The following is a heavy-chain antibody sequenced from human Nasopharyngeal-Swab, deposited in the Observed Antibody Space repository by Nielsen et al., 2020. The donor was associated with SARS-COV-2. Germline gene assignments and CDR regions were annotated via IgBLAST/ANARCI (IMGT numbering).Heavy chain of an antibody. V-gene: IGHV3-48*03. D-gene: IGHD3-22*01. J-gene: IGHJ3*02. CDR2: ISSSGSTI. CDR1: GFTFSSYE. CDR3: AREGENDSSGYFSDAFDI. Sequence: SLKISCAASGFTFSSYEMNWVRQAPGKGLEWVSYISSSGSTIYYADSVKGRFTISRDNAKNSLYLQMNSLRAEDTAVYYCAREGENDSSGYFSDAFDIWGQGTIVTVSS.